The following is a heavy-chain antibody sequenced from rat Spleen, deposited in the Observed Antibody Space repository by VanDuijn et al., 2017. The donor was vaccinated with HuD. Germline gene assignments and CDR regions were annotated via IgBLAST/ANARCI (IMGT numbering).Heavy chain of an antibody. CDR1: GFTFSNYG. CDR2: ISYDGSST. J-gene: IGHJ1*01. V-gene: IGHV5-29*01. Sequence: EVQLVESGGGLVQPGRSLKLSCAASGFTFSNYGMAWVRQAPTKGLEWVAAISYDGSSTYYRGSVKGRFTISRDNAKSTLYLQMDSLRSEDTATYYCVRLLGAPDWYFDFWGPGTMVTVSS. CDR3: VRLLGAPDWYFDF. D-gene: IGHD5-1*01.